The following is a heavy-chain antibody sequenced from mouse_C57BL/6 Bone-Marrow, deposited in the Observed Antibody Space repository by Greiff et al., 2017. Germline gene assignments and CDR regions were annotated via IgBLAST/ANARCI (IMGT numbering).Heavy chain of an antibody. V-gene: IGHV1-18*01. CDR3: ARPLYYGSSYAMDY. CDR2: INPNNGGT. J-gene: IGHJ4*01. CDR1: GYTFTDYN. D-gene: IGHD1-1*01. Sequence: VQLQQSGPELVKPGASVKIPCKASGYTFTDYNMDWVKQSHGKSLEWIGDINPNNGGTIYNQKFKGKATLTVDKSSSTAYMELRSLTSEDTAVYYCARPLYYGSSYAMDYWGQGTSVTVSS.